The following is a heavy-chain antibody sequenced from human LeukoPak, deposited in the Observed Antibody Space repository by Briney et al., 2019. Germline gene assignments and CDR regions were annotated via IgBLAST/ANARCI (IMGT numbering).Heavy chain of an antibody. CDR3: AKGIYFNYDILTGYYKSYYYYGMDV. D-gene: IGHD3-9*01. J-gene: IGHJ6*02. Sequence: GGSLRLSCAASGFTFSSYAMSWVRQAPGKGLEWVSAISGSGGSTYYADSVKGRFTISRDNSKNTLYLQMNSLRAEDTAVYYCAKGIYFNYDILTGYYKSYYYYGMDVWGQGTTVTVSS. V-gene: IGHV3-23*01. CDR2: ISGSGGST. CDR1: GFTFSSYA.